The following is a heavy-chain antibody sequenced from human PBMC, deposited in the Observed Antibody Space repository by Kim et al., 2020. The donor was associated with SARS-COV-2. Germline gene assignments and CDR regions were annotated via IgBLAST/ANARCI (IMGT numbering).Heavy chain of an antibody. J-gene: IGHJ6*02. V-gene: IGHV3-74*01. D-gene: IGHD4-4*01. Sequence: GSSTLYADSVRGRFTISRDNAQNTLYLQMNSLRAEDTAVYYCAKTYTMDVWGQGTTVTVSS. CDR3: AKTYTMDV. CDR2: GSST.